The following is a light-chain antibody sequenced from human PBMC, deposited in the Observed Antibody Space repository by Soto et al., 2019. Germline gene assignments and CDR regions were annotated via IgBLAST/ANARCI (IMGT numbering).Light chain of an antibody. CDR3: NSYTSSSTLDV. J-gene: IGLJ1*01. CDR2: EVS. Sequence: QSALTQPASVSGSPGQSITISCTGTSSDVGGYNYVSWYQQHPGKAPKLMIYEVSNRPSGVSNRFSGSKSGNTASLTISGLQAEDEADYYGNSYTSSSTLDVFGTGTKVTVL. V-gene: IGLV2-14*01. CDR1: SSDVGGYNY.